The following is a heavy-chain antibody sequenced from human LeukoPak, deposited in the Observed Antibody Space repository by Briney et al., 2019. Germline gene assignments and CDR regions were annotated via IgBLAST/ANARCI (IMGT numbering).Heavy chain of an antibody. Sequence: SETLSLTCTVSGGSISSYYWSWIRQPPGKGLEWIGYIYYSGSTNYNPSLKSRVTISVDTSKNQFSLKLSSVTAADTAMYYCATDIRFGAFDIWGQGTMVTVSS. CDR2: IYYSGST. J-gene: IGHJ3*02. D-gene: IGHD3-16*01. CDR3: ATDIRFGAFDI. CDR1: GGSISSYY. V-gene: IGHV4-59*01.